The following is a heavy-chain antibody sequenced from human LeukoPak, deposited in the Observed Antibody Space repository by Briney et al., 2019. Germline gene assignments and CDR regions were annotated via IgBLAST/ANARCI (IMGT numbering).Heavy chain of an antibody. D-gene: IGHD5-12*01. CDR3: ARAPSYEGWFDP. CDR1: GGTFSSYA. V-gene: IGHV1-69*13. CDR2: IIPIFGTA. J-gene: IGHJ5*02. Sequence: ASVKVSCKASGGTFSSYAISWVRQAPGQGLEWMGGIIPIFGTANYAQKFQGRVTITADESTSTAYMELSSLRSEDTAVYYCARAPSYEGWFDPWGQGTLVTVSS.